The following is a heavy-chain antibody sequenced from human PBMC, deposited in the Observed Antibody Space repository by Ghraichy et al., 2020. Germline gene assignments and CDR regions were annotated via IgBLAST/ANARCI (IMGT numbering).Heavy chain of an antibody. V-gene: IGHV3-66*04. D-gene: IGHD3-3*01. CDR3: ARLGVPGAVLGFFDS. Sequence: GESLNISCAASGFTVSSNYMSWVRQAPGKGLEWVSLIYSGGSTYYADSVKGRFTISRDNSKNTLYLQMNSLRAEDTAVYFCARLGVPGAVLGFFDSWGQGTLVTVSS. J-gene: IGHJ4*02. CDR1: GFTVSSNY. CDR2: IYSGGST.